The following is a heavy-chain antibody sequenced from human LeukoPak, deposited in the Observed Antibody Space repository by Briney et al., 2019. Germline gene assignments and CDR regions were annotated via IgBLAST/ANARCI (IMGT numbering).Heavy chain of an antibody. CDR2: ISYDGSNK. V-gene: IGHV3-30*18. D-gene: IGHD6-19*01. J-gene: IGHJ4*02. CDR1: GFTFSSYG. CDR3: AKDLLSDIAVGDY. Sequence: PGGSLRLSCAASGFTFSSYGMHWVRQAPGKGLEWVAVISYDGSNKYYADSVKGRFTISRDNSKNTLYLQMNSLRAEDTAVYYCAKDLLSDIAVGDYWGQGTLVTVSS.